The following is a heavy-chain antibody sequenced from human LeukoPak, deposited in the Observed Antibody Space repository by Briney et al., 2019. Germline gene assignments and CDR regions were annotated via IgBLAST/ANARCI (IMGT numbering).Heavy chain of an antibody. J-gene: IGHJ6*03. D-gene: IGHD4-11*01. CDR2: TYYSGNP. CDR3: ARSTTFYMDV. CDR1: GGSISSSSYY. Sequence: SETLSLTCTVSGGSISSSSYYWGWIRQPPGKGLEWIAYTYYSGNPNYNPSLKSRVTISVDTSKNQFSLKLSSVTAADTAVYYCARSTTFYMDVWGKGTTVTVSS. V-gene: IGHV4-61*05.